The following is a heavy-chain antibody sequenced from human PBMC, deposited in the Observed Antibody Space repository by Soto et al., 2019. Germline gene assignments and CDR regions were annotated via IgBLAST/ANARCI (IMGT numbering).Heavy chain of an antibody. CDR1: GFSLSTSGVD. CDR2: IYWDDDK. V-gene: IGHV2-5*02. D-gene: IGHD3-16*01. Sequence: QITLKESGPTLVKPTQTLTLTCTFSGFSLSTSGVDVGWIRQPPGKALEWLALIYWDDDKRYSPSLKSRLTITKDTSKIQVVLTMTNMDPLDTATYYCAHRRPYSHPPEYFFGYWGQGTLVTVSS. J-gene: IGHJ4*02. CDR3: AHRRPYSHPPEYFFGY.